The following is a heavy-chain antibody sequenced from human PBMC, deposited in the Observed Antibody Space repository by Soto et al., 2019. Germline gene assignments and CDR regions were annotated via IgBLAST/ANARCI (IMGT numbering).Heavy chain of an antibody. J-gene: IGHJ1*01. CDR1: GFTFSSYS. V-gene: IGHV3-48*02. CDR3: ARDSGSSSWPEYFQH. CDR2: ISSSSSTI. D-gene: IGHD6-13*01. Sequence: GGSLRLSCAASGFTFSSYSMNWVRQAPGKGLEWVSYISSSSSTIYYADSVKGRFTISRDNAKNSLYLQMSSLRDEDTAVYYCARDSGSSSWPEYFQHWGQGTLVTVSS.